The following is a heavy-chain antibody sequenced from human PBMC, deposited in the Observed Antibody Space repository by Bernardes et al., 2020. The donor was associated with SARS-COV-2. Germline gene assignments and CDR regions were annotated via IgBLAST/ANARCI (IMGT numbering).Heavy chain of an antibody. CDR1: GGSISSSSYY. D-gene: IGHD2-21*02. V-gene: IGHV4-39*01. Sequence: TLSLTCTVSGGSISSSSYYWGWIRQPPGKGLEWIGSIYYSGSTYYNPSLKSRVTISVDTSKNQFSLKLSSVTAADTAVYYCARHNPPGGDYWYYYYGMDVWGQGTMVTVSS. CDR3: ARHNPPGGDYWYYYYGMDV. CDR2: IYYSGST. J-gene: IGHJ6*02.